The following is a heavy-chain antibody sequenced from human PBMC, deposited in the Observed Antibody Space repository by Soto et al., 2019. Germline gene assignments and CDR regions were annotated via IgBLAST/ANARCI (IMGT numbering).Heavy chain of an antibody. CDR1: GYTFTGYY. J-gene: IGHJ3*02. CDR2: INPNSGGT. CDR3: ARSIRESLVGASKGAFDI. V-gene: IGHV1-2*04. D-gene: IGHD1-26*01. Sequence: ASVKVSCKASGYTFTGYYMHWVRQAPGQGLEWMGWINPNSGGTNYAQKFQGWVTMTRDTSISTAYMELSRLRSDDTAVYYCARSIRESLVGASKGAFDIWGQGTMVTVSS.